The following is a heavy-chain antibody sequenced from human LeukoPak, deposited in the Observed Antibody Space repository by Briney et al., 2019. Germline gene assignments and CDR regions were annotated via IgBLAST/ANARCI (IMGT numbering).Heavy chain of an antibody. CDR3: ARDQGIAALDNWFDP. CDR1: GGSICSSSYY. Sequence: PSETLSLTCTVSGGSICSSSYYWGWIRQPPGKGLEWIGSIYYSGSTYYNPSLKSQVTISVDTSKNQFSLKLSSVTAADTAVYYCARDQGIAALDNWFDPWGQGTLVTVSS. V-gene: IGHV4-39*07. D-gene: IGHD6-13*01. CDR2: IYYSGST. J-gene: IGHJ5*02.